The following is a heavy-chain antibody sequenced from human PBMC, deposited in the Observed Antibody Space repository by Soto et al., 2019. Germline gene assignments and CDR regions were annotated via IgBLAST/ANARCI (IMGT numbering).Heavy chain of an antibody. CDR3: AREGPDIVATLFDY. Sequence: GGSLRLSCAASGFTFSSYGMHWVRQAPGKGLEWVAVIWYDGSNKYYADSVKGRFTISRDNSKNTLYLQMNSLRAEDTAVYYCAREGPDIVATLFDYWGQGTLVTV. CDR1: GFTFSSYG. CDR2: IWYDGSNK. V-gene: IGHV3-33*01. J-gene: IGHJ4*02. D-gene: IGHD5-12*01.